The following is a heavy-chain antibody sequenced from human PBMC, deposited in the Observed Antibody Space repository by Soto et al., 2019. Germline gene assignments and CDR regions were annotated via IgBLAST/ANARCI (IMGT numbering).Heavy chain of an antibody. Sequence: GGSLRLSCAASGFTFDDYAMHWVRQAPGKGLEWVSGISWNSGSIGYADSVKGRFTISRDNAKNSLYLQMNSLRAEVKALYYCAKDRGRYYYGMDVWGQGTTVTVSS. CDR1: GFTFDDYA. V-gene: IGHV3-9*01. J-gene: IGHJ6*02. CDR2: ISWNSGSI. CDR3: AKDRGRYYYGMDV.